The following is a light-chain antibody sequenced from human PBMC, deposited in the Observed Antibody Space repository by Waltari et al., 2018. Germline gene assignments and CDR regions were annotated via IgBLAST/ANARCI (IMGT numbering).Light chain of an antibody. CDR3: QQYYSTPWT. CDR2: WAS. J-gene: IGKJ1*01. V-gene: IGKV4-1*01. CDR1: QSVLYSSNNKNY. Sequence: DIVMTQSPDSLAVSLGERATINCKSSQSVLYSSNNKNYLAWYQQKPGQPPKLLIYWASNRESGVPDRISGSGSGTDFTITISSLQAEDVAVYYCQQYYSTPWTFGQGTKVEIK.